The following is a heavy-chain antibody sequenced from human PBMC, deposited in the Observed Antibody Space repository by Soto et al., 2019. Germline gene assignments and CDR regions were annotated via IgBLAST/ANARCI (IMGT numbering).Heavy chain of an antibody. D-gene: IGHD3-22*01. Sequence: SVKVSCKGSGNTFTYVYLHWVRQAPGQALEWMGWITPFNGNTKYAQKFQDRVTFTGDMSLNTAYMELSSLRSDDTAMFYCASGRYDASGYFDYWGQGTLVTVSS. CDR2: ITPFNGNT. V-gene: IGHV1-45*02. CDR3: ASGRYDASGYFDY. CDR1: GNTFTYVY. J-gene: IGHJ4*02.